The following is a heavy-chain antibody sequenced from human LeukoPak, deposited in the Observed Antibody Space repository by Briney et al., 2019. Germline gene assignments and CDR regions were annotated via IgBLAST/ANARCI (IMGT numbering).Heavy chain of an antibody. Sequence: GSLRLSCAASGFTFSSYDRHWVRQATGEGLEWVAIIGTAGDSYYAGSVKGRFTISRENAMNSLYLQMNSLRAGDTAVYYCARSSQRVQLPRSYAFDLWGQGTVVTVSS. CDR2: IGTAGDS. CDR1: GFTFSSYD. J-gene: IGHJ3*01. D-gene: IGHD1-1*01. CDR3: ARSSQRVQLPRSYAFDL. V-gene: IGHV3-13*01.